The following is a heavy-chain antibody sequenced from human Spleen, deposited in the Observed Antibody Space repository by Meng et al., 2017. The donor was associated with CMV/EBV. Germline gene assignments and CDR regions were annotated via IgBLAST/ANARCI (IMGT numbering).Heavy chain of an antibody. D-gene: IGHD6-13*01. CDR2: LIPIFGSA. CDR1: GGTFTNYA. Sequence: SVKVSCKASGGTFTNYAISWVRQAPGQGLEWMGGLIPIFGSANYAQRFQGRLTITTDESTSTAYMELSSLRSEDTAMYYCAREEGGSSWYPNWGQGTLVTVSS. CDR3: AREEGGSSWYPN. J-gene: IGHJ4*02. V-gene: IGHV1-69*05.